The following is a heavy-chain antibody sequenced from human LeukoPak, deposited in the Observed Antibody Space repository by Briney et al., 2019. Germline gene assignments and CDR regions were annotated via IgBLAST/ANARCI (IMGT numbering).Heavy chain of an antibody. J-gene: IGHJ4*02. CDR3: VRRVRYFGQNDY. V-gene: IGHV4-59*08. Sequence: PSETLSLTCTVSGASKSDYYWSWIRQPPGKGLEWIGYIYYTGSTNYNPSLKSRVTMSVDTSKNQISLKLSSVTAADSAVYYCVRRVRYFGQNDYWGQGTLVTVSS. D-gene: IGHD3-9*01. CDR2: IYYTGST. CDR1: GASKSDYY.